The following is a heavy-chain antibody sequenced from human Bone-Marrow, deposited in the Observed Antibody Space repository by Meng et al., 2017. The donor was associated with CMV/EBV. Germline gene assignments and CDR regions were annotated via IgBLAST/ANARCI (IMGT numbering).Heavy chain of an antibody. CDR1: GYTFTGYY. CDR2: INPNSGGT. V-gene: IGHV1-2*02. D-gene: IGHD2-2*01. CDR3: ARGRRALRYCSSTSCPAGAFDI. Sequence: ASVKVSCKASGYTFTGYYMHWVRQAPGQGLEWMGWINPNSGGTNYAQKFQGRVTMTRDTSISTAYMELSRLRSDDTAVYYCARGRRALRYCSSTSCPAGAFDIWGQGTMVTVSS. J-gene: IGHJ3*02.